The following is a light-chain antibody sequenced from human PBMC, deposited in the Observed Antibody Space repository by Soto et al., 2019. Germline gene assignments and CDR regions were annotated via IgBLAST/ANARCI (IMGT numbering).Light chain of an antibody. J-gene: IGKJ1*01. CDR1: PSISSW. CDR3: QQYNSYPWT. V-gene: IGKV1-5*01. CDR2: DAS. Sequence: DIQMTQSPSTLSASVGDRVTITCRASPSISSWLAWYQQKPGKAPKLLIYDASSLESGVPSRFSGSGSGTEFTLANSSLQPDYFATYYCQQYNSYPWTFGQGTKVESK.